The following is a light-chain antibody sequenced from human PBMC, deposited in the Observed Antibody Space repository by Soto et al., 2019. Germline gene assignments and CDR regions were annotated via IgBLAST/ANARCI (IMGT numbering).Light chain of an antibody. J-gene: IGLJ1*01. CDR2: GNS. V-gene: IGLV1-40*01. CDR3: QSYDSSLSHYV. Sequence: QSVLTQPPSVSGAPGQRVTISCTGSSSNIGAGYDVHWYQQLPGTAPKLLIYGNSNRPSGVPDRFSGSKSGTSVSLAITGLQAEDEADYYCQSYDSSLSHYVFGTGTKLTVL. CDR1: SSNIGAGYD.